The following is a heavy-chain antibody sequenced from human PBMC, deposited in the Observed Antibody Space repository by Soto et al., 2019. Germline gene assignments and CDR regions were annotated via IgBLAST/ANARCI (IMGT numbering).Heavy chain of an antibody. J-gene: IGHJ3*02. CDR3: AKRRVTGKVADAFDI. CDR1: GFIFRNYA. V-gene: IGHV3-30-3*01. CDR2: ISSDESNK. Sequence: QVQLVESGGGVVPPGGSLRLSCAASGFIFRNYAMYWVRQAPGKGLEWVAVISSDESNKYYTDSVKGRFTISRDNSRNTRELQINGLRTGDEGVDYCAKRRVTGKVADAFDIWGQGTMVNVSS. D-gene: IGHD4-4*01.